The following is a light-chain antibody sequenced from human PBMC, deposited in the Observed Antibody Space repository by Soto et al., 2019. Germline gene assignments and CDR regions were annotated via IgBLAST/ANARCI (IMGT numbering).Light chain of an antibody. CDR1: QTISSW. CDR3: QHYNSYSEA. V-gene: IGKV1-5*03. J-gene: IGKJ1*01. Sequence: DIQMTQSPSTLSGSVGDRVTITCRASQTISSWFAWYQQKPGKAPKLLIYKESTLKSGVPSRFSGSGSGTEFTLTISSLQPDDFATYYCQHYNSYSEAFGQGTKVELK. CDR2: KES.